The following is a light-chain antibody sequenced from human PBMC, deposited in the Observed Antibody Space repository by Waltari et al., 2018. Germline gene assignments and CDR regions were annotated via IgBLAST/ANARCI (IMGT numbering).Light chain of an antibody. CDR2: IDN. CDR3: AVWDDSLNGPV. V-gene: IGLV1-44*01. J-gene: IGLJ2*01. Sequence: QSVLTQPASASGTPGQRVTTSCSGSNSNVGGNTVNWYQQFPGTAPKLLIYIDNLRPSGIPDRFSGSKSGTSASLAISGLQSEDEADYYCAVWDDSLNGPVFGGGTKLTVL. CDR1: NSNVGGNT.